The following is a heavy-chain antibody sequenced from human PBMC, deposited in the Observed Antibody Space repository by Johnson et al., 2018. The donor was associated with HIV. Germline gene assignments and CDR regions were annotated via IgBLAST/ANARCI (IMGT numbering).Heavy chain of an antibody. CDR1: KLTLSNYA. J-gene: IGHJ3*02. CDR2: ISYDGSNK. Sequence: QVQLVESGGGLVQPGGSLRLSCAASKLTLSNYAMTWVRQAPGKGLEWVAVISYDGSNKYYADSVKGRFTISRDNSKNTLYLQMNSLRAEDTAVYYCARGKYSGSFTSPDAFDIWGQGTMVTVSS. D-gene: IGHD1-26*01. V-gene: IGHV3-30*04. CDR3: ARGKYSGSFTSPDAFDI.